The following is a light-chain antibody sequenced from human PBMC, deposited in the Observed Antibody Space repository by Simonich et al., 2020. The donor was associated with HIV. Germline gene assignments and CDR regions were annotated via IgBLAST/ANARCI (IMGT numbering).Light chain of an antibody. CDR3: QSYDSSNWV. V-gene: IGLV6-57*03. Sequence: NFMLTQPHSVSESPGQTVTISCTRSSGSIVSNYVQWYQQRPGSAPTPVIYEDNQRPSGVPNRFSGSIDSSSNSASLTISGLKTEDEADYYCQSYDSSNWVFGGGTKLTVL. J-gene: IGLJ3*02. CDR1: SGSIVSNY. CDR2: EDN.